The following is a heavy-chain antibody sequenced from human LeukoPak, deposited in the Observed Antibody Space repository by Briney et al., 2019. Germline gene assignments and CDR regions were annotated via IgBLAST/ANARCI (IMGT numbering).Heavy chain of an antibody. J-gene: IGHJ4*02. V-gene: IGHV4-39*07. D-gene: IGHD2-2*01. CDR3: AREYVDQLAIDY. CDR1: GGSISSYY. Sequence: SETLSLTCTVSGGSISSYYWGWIRQPPGKGLEWIGSIYYSGSTYYNPSLKSRVTISVDTSKNHFSLKLSSVTAADTAVYYCAREYVDQLAIDYWGQGTLVTVSS. CDR2: IYYSGST.